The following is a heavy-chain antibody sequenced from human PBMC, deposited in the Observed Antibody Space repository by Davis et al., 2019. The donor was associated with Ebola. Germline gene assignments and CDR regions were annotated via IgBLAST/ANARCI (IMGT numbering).Heavy chain of an antibody. CDR3: ARGRRLGYCSSTSCYCGGSCYSRFDY. CDR1: GGSISSGGYY. V-gene: IGHV4-31*03. CDR2: IYYSGST. J-gene: IGHJ4*02. Sequence: SETLSLTCTVSGGSISSGGYYWSWIRQHPGKGLEWIGYIYYSGSTYYNPSLKSRVTISVDTSKNQFSLKLSSVTAADTAVYYCARGRRLGYCSSTSCYCGGSCYSRFDYWGQGTLVTVSS. D-gene: IGHD2-2*01.